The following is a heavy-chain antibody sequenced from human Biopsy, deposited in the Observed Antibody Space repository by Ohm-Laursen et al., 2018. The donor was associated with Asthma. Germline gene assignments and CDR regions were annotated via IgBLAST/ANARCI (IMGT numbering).Heavy chain of an antibody. Sequence: TLSLTCAVGGAYIGSRDRHWSWIRQSPGTGLEWIGFVFWSGTTHYNRSLERRLSISIDTTRNEFSMTLRSVTAADTAVYFCARVASYGDLYFGIDVWGPGATVSVS. CDR2: VFWSGTT. D-gene: IGHD4-17*01. CDR3: ARVASYGDLYFGIDV. J-gene: IGHJ6*02. CDR1: GAYIGSRDRH. V-gene: IGHV4-30-4*01.